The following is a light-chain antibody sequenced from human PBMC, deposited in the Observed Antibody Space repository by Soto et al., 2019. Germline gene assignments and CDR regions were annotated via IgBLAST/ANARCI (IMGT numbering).Light chain of an antibody. V-gene: IGLV1-40*01. J-gene: IGLJ1*01. CDR2: GNS. CDR3: QSYDNRLRAV. CDR1: GSNIGAGYN. Sequence: QSVLTQPSSVSGDPGQTVTISCTGSGSNIGAGYNVHWYQQLPGTAPKLLIHGNSNRPSGVPDRFSASKSGTSASLATTGLQVEDEGNYYCQSYDNRLRAVFGSGTKV.